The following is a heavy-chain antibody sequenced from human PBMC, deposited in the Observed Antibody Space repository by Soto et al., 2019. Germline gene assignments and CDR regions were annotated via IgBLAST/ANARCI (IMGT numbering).Heavy chain of an antibody. CDR3: GSDSWDCYDDSNRPYNAFDK. V-gene: IGHV1-46*03. Sequence: QVQLVQSGAEVRKPGASVKVSCKTSGYIFTDHYIQWVRQAPGQGLEWMGMINPRGGGTTYTERCQGGVALTRDTSRGTVYMGLSSLTPEDTAVYYCGSDSWDCYDDSNRPYNAFDKLGQGTLVTVSS. CDR2: INPRGGGT. D-gene: IGHD2-21*01. CDR1: GYIFTDHY. J-gene: IGHJ3*02.